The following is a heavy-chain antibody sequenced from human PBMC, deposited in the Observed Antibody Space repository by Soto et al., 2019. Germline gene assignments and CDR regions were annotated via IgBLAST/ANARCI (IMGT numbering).Heavy chain of an antibody. CDR2: IYPGDSDT. J-gene: IGHJ6*02. Sequence: PXESLKISCKGSGYSFTSYWIGWVRQMPGKGLEWMGIIYPGDSDTRYSPSFQGQVTISADKSISTAYLQWSSLKASDTAMYYYARHNGAYSSSWFHGMDVWGQGTTVTVSS. D-gene: IGHD6-13*01. CDR1: GYSFTSYW. V-gene: IGHV5-51*01. CDR3: ARHNGAYSSSWFHGMDV.